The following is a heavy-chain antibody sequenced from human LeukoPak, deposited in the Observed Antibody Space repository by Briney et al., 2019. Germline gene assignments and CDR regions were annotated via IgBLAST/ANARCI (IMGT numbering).Heavy chain of an antibody. CDR3: ARPVVPAANAFDI. J-gene: IGHJ3*02. CDR2: IYPGDSDT. Sequence: GESLKISCKGSGYSFTNYWIGWVRQMPGKGLEWMGIIYPGDSDTRYSPSFQGQVTISADKSISTAYLQWSSLKASDTAMYYCARPVVPAANAFDIWGQGTMVTVSS. V-gene: IGHV5-51*01. D-gene: IGHD2-2*01. CDR1: GYSFTNYW.